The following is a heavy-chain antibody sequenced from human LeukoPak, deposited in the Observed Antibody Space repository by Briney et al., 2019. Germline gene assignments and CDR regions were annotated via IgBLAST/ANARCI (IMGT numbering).Heavy chain of an antibody. CDR1: GGSISSYY. CDR3: ARTRGVPYGDYLNDY. J-gene: IGHJ4*02. CDR2: VFYSGRT. Sequence: SETLSLTCTVSGGSISSYYWSWIRQPPGKGLEWIGYVFYSGRTDHNPSLKSRLTISVDTSKNQFSLKLSSVTAADTAVYYCARTRGVPYGDYLNDYWGQGALVTVSS. V-gene: IGHV4-59*01. D-gene: IGHD4-17*01.